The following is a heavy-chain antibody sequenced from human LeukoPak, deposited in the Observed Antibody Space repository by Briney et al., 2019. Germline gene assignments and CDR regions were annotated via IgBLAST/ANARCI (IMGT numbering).Heavy chain of an antibody. D-gene: IGHD2-15*01. CDR3: ARARRYCSGGSCYGNY. V-gene: IGHV1-18*01. Sequence: ASVKVSCKASGYTFTSYGISWVRQAPGQGLEWMGWISAYNGNTNYAQKLQGRVTMTTDTSTSTAYMELRSLRSDDTAVYYCARARRYCSGGSCYGNYWGQGTLVTVSS. J-gene: IGHJ4*02. CDR2: ISAYNGNT. CDR1: GYTFTSYG.